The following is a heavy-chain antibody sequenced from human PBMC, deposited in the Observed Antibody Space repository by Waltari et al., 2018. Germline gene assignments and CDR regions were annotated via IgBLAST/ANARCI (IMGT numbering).Heavy chain of an antibody. Sequence: QVQLVQSGAEVKKPGSSVKVSCKASGGTFSSYAISWVRPAPGHGLEWMGGIIPIFGTANYAQKFQGRVTITADESTSTAYMELSSLRSEDTAVYYCASTYYDFWSGYYNNWFDPWGQGTLVTVSS. V-gene: IGHV1-69*13. D-gene: IGHD3-3*01. CDR2: IIPIFGTA. J-gene: IGHJ5*02. CDR1: GGTFSSYA. CDR3: ASTYYDFWSGYYNNWFDP.